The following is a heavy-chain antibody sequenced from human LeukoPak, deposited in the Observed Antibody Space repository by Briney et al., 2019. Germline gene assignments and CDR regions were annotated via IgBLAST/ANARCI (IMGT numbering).Heavy chain of an antibody. CDR2: INDNGDGT. CDR1: GFTFSSYA. Sequence: GGSLRLSCAASGFTFSSYAMSWVRQAPGKGLKWVSTINDNGDGTYYADSVKGRFTISRDNSYNTVSLQMNSLRDEDTAVYYCAREYGGNDYWGQGTPVTVSS. J-gene: IGHJ4*02. V-gene: IGHV3-23*01. D-gene: IGHD4-23*01. CDR3: AREYGGNDY.